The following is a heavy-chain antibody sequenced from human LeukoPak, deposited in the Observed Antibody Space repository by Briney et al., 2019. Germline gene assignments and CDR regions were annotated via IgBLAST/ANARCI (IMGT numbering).Heavy chain of an antibody. V-gene: IGHV3-23*01. CDR3: ASSGVFPHNPLDY. CDR2: ISGSGDST. Sequence: GGSLRLSCAASGFTFRSLAVSWVRQAPGKGLEWVSVISGSGDSTSYADSVKGRFTVSRDNSKNTLYLQMNSLRAENTAVYYCASSGVFPHNPLDYWGQGTLVTVSS. J-gene: IGHJ4*02. D-gene: IGHD6-19*01. CDR1: GFTFRSLA.